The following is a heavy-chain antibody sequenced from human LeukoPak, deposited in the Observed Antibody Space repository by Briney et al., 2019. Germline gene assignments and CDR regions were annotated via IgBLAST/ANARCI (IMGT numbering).Heavy chain of an antibody. CDR3: ARGTDFWSGYYGY. D-gene: IGHD3-3*01. V-gene: IGHV4-34*01. CDR2: INHSGSS. CDR1: GGSFSGYY. J-gene: IGHJ4*02. Sequence: SETLSLTCAVYGGSFSGYYWSWIRQPPGKGLEWIGEINHSGSSNYNPSLKSRVTISVDTSKNQFSLKLSSVTAADTAVYYCARGTDFWSGYYGYWGQGTLVTVSS.